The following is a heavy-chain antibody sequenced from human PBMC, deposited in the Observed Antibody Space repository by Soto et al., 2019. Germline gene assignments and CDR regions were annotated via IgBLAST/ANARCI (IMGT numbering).Heavy chain of an antibody. CDR3: ARPEGAGRAAANTWYFEL. CDR2: IYYSGTT. V-gene: IGHV4-39*01. D-gene: IGHD6-25*01. J-gene: IGHJ2*01. CDR1: VVSISSNTYY. Sequence: QLLLQESGPGLVNPSETLSLTCTVSVVSISSNTYYWAWNRQPPGKELERVGSIYYSGTTYSNPSLKIRLTISVDTSKNQFSPRLSSVTAADTAMYYCARPEGAGRAAANTWYFELWGRGPLVTVAS.